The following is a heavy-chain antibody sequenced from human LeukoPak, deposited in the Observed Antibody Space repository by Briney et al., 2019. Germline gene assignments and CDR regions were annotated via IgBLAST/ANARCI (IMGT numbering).Heavy chain of an antibody. D-gene: IGHD2-2*01. Sequence: ASVKVSCKASGYTFTGYYMHWVRQAPGQGLEWMGRINPNSGGTNYAQKFQGRVTMTRDTSISTAYMELSRLRSDDTAVYYCASSLVVVPAAIDYWGQGTLVTVSS. CDR1: GYTFTGYY. J-gene: IGHJ4*02. V-gene: IGHV1-2*06. CDR3: ASSLVVVPAAIDY. CDR2: INPNSGGT.